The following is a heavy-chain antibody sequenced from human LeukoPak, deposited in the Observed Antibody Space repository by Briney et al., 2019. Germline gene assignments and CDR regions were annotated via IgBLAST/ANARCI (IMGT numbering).Heavy chain of an antibody. CDR2: IYSGGST. J-gene: IGHJ5*02. V-gene: IGHV3-66*01. D-gene: IGHD3-10*01. CDR3: AREVVRAYNWFDP. CDR1: GFTVSSNY. Sequence: GGSLRLSCAASGFTVSSNYMGWVRQAPGKGLEWVSVIYSGGSTYYADSVKGRFTISRDNSKNTLYLQMNSLRAEDTAVYYCAREVVRAYNWFDPWGQGTLVTVSS.